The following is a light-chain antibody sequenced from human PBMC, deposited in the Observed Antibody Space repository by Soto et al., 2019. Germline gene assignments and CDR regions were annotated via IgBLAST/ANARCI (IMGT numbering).Light chain of an antibody. CDR1: QSVSSN. J-gene: IGKJ5*01. Sequence: EILITQSPATLSVSPGERATLSCRASQSVSSNLAWYQQKPGQATRLLIYDASNRANGIPARFSGSGSGTEFTLTISSLEPEDFAVYYCQQRSNWHPITFGQGTRLEIK. CDR3: QQRSNWHPIT. CDR2: DAS. V-gene: IGKV3D-11*02.